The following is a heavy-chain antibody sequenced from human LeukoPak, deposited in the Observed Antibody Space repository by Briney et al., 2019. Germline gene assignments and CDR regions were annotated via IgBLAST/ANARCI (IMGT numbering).Heavy chain of an antibody. Sequence: SGPTLVNPTQTLTLTCTFSGFSLSTNGMCVSWIRQPPGKALEWLARIDWDDDRYYSTSLKTRLTISKDTSKNQVVLTMTNMDPVDTATYYCARTYYDSSGYRPIQYFQHWGQGTLVTVSS. CDR3: ARTYYDSSGYRPIQYFQH. CDR2: IDWDDDR. D-gene: IGHD3-22*01. J-gene: IGHJ1*01. V-gene: IGHV2-70*11. CDR1: GFSLSTNGMC.